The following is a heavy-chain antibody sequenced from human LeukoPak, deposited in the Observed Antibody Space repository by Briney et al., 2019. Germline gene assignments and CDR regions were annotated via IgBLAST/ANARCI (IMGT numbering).Heavy chain of an antibody. J-gene: IGHJ5*02. CDR3: ARDSAPTPYCSSTSCFEFDP. V-gene: IGHV1-46*01. CDR2: INPSGGST. D-gene: IGHD2-2*01. CDR1: GYTFTSYD. Sequence: ASVKVSCKASGYTFTSYDINWVRQATGQGLEWMGIINPSGGSTSYAQKFQGRVTMTRDTSTSTVYMELSSLRSEDTAVYYCARDSAPTPYCSSTSCFEFDPWGQGTLVTVSS.